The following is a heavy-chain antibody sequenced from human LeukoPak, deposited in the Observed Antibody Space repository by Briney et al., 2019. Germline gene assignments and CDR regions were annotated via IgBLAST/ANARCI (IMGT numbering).Heavy chain of an antibody. CDR1: GGSISSGGYS. J-gene: IGHJ5*02. V-gene: IGHV4-30-2*01. CDR3: ARDSSNWFDP. Sequence: SQTLSLTCAVSGGSISSGGYSWSWIRQPPGKGLEWIGYIYRSGSTYYNPSLKSRVTISVDTSKNQFSLKLSSVTAADTAVYYCARDSSNWFDPWGQGTLVTVSS. CDR2: IYRSGST.